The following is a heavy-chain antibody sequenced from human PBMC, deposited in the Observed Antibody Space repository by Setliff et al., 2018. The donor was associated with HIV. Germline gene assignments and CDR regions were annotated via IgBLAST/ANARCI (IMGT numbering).Heavy chain of an antibody. CDR2: ISGSGDIT. Sequence: PGGSLRLSCAASGFTFSSYGMHWVRQAPGKGLEWVSVISGSGDITYYRESVKGRFTVSRDNSKNTLYLQMNSVRAEDTSVYYCAGESSIAVAEYFQHWGQGTLVTVSS. J-gene: IGHJ1*01. CDR1: GFTFSSYG. CDR3: AGESSIAVAEYFQH. D-gene: IGHD6-19*01. V-gene: IGHV3-23*01.